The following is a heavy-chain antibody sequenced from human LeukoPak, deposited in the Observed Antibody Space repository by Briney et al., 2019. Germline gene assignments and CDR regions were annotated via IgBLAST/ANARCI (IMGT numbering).Heavy chain of an antibody. CDR2: ISWNSGSI. D-gene: IGHD6-13*01. CDR3: AKGMTSSSWYSGH. J-gene: IGHJ4*02. CDR1: GFTFDDYA. V-gene: IGHV3-9*01. Sequence: GGSLRLSCAASGFTFDDYAMHWVRQAPGKGLEWVSGISWNSGSIGYADSVKGRFTISRDNAKNSLYLQMNSLRAEDTALYYCAKGMTSSSWYSGHWGQGTLVTVS.